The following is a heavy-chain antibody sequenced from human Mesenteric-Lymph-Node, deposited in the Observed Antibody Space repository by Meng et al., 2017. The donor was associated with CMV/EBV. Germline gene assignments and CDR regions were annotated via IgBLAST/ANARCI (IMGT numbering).Heavy chain of an antibody. CDR2: IRYDGSNK. J-gene: IGHJ3*02. D-gene: IGHD5-12*01. CDR1: GFTFSSYG. V-gene: IGHV3-30*02. Sequence: GGSLRLSCAASGFTFSSYGMHWVRQAPGKGLEWVAFIRYDGSNKYYADSVKGRFTISRDNSKNTLYLQMNSLRAEDTAVYYCAKDYGGYDWDDAFDIWGQGTMVTVSS. CDR3: AKDYGGYDWDDAFDI.